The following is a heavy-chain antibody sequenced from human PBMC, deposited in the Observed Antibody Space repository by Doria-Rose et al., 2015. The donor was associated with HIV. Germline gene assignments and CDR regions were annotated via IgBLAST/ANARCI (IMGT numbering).Heavy chain of an antibody. CDR1: GVSLSSPGMG. V-gene: IGHV2-26*01. D-gene: IGHD6-13*01. CDR3: ARIKSSRWYHKYYFDF. CDR2: IFSDDER. J-gene: IGHJ4*02. Sequence: SGPVLVKPTETLTLTCTVSGVSLSSPGMGVSWIRQPPGKALEWLANIFSDDERSYKTSLKSRLTISRAPYKRQVVLTMTDMDPVDTATYYCARIKSSRWYHKYYFDFWGQGTLVIVSA.